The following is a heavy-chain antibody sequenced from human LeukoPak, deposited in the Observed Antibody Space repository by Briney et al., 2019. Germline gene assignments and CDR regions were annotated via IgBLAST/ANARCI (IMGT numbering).Heavy chain of an antibody. D-gene: IGHD3-22*01. V-gene: IGHV3-48*03. J-gene: IGHJ4*02. CDR1: GFTFSSYE. Sequence: GGSLRLSCAASGFTFSSYEMNWVRQAPGKGLEWVSYISSSGSTIYYADSVKGRFTISRDNALYLHMNSLRAEDTAVYYCARGTHDYYDSSGYSYYFDYWGQGTLVTVSS. CDR3: ARGTHDYYDSSGYSYYFDY. CDR2: ISSSGSTI.